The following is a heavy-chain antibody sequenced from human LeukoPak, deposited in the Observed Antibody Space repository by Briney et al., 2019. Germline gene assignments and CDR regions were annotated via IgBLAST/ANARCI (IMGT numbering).Heavy chain of an antibody. CDR1: GFTFSDYY. V-gene: IGHV3-11*04. D-gene: IGHD2-2*01. CDR2: ISSSGSTI. Sequence: TGGSLRLSCAASGFTFSDYYMSWIRQAPGKGLEWVSYISSSGSTIYYADSVKGRFTISRDNAKNSLYLQMNSLRAEDTAMYYCARGRCSSTSCTDYYYGMDVWGQGTTVTVSS. CDR3: ARGRCSSTSCTDYYYGMDV. J-gene: IGHJ6*02.